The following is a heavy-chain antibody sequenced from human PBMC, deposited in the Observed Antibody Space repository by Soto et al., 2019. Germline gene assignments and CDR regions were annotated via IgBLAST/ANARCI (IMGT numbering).Heavy chain of an antibody. CDR1: GGSISSYY. CDR2: IYYSGST. V-gene: IGHV4-59*01. J-gene: IGHJ4*02. CDR3: ARGSGTYTRARGPLDY. D-gene: IGHD1-26*01. Sequence: SETLFLTCTVSGGSISSYYWSWIRQPPGKGLEWIGYIYYSGSTNYNPSLKSRVTISVDTSKNQFSLKLSSVTAADTAVYYCARGSGTYTRARGPLDYWGQGTLVTVSS.